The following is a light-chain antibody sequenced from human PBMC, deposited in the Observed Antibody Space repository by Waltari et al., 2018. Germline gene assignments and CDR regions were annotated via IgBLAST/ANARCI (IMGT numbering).Light chain of an antibody. Sequence: DIVMTQSPDFLSVSLGERAHINCKSSQSVLSSSNNKNYLAWYQQKPGQPPKLLIYWASTREFGVPDRFSGGGSGTDFTLTISSLQAEDVAAYYCQQYYSTPPTFGQGTKVEIK. CDR1: QSVLSSSNNKNY. V-gene: IGKV4-1*01. CDR3: QQYYSTPPT. J-gene: IGKJ1*01. CDR2: WAS.